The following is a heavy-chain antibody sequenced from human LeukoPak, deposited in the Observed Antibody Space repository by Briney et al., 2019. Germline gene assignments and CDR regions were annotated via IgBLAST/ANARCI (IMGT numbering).Heavy chain of an antibody. CDR1: GYTFTSYD. V-gene: IGHV1-8*01. Sequence: ASVKVSCKASGYTFTSYDINWVRQATGQGLEWMGWMNPNSGNTGYAQKFQGRVPMTTDTSTSTAYTEPRTLRSDDTAVYYRGRHQPGDITMIVVVTYSDSSGPGTLVTVSP. D-gene: IGHD3-22*01. J-gene: IGHJ4*02. CDR3: GRHQPGDITMIVVVTYSDS. CDR2: MNPNSGNT.